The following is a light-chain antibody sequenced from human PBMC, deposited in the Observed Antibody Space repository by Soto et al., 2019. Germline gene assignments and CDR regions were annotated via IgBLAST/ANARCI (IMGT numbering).Light chain of an antibody. Sequence: DIVLTQSPATLSLSPGESATLSCSASQSLSSYLAWYQQQPGQAPRLLIYGASTRATGIPAMFSGSGSETEFTLTTSNRQSEDFAVYYCHQYNSRPPWTFGQGTKVDI. V-gene: IGKV3-15*01. J-gene: IGKJ1*01. CDR2: GAS. CDR1: QSLSSY. CDR3: HQYNSRPPWT.